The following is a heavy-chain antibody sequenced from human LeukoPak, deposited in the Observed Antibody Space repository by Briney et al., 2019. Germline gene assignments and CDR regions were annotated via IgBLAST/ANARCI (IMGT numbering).Heavy chain of an antibody. J-gene: IGHJ4*02. V-gene: IGHV1-2*02. D-gene: IGHD6-19*01. CDR2: INPNSGGT. Sequence: GASVKVSCKASGYTFTGYYMHWVRQAPGQGLEWMGWINPNSGGTNYAQKFQGRVTMTRDTSISTAYMELSRLRSDDTAVYYCARATDSGWSFNDYWGQGTLVTVSS. CDR3: ARATDSGWSFNDY. CDR1: GYTFTGYY.